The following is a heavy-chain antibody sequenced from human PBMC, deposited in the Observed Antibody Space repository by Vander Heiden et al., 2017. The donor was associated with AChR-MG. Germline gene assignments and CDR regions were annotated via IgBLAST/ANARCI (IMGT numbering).Heavy chain of an antibody. CDR1: GFAFSSYS. CDR2: ISSSSSYI. V-gene: IGHV3-21*01. D-gene: IGHD2-2*01. J-gene: IGHJ4*02. Sequence: EVQLVESGGGLVKPGGSLRRSCAASGFAFSSYSMNWVRQAPGKGLEWVSSISSSSSYIYYADSVKGRFTISRDNAKNSLYLQMNSLRAEDTAVYYCARDRTAYQLLYYFDYWGQGTLVTVSS. CDR3: ARDRTAYQLLYYFDY.